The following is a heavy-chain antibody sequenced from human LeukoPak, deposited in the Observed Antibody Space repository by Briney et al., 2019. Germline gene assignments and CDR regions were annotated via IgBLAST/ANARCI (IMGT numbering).Heavy chain of an antibody. D-gene: IGHD3-10*01. CDR2: INPNSGDT. Sequence: ASVKVSCKASGYIFTGYYMHWVRQAPGQGLEWMGWINPNSGDTNYAQKFQGRVTMTRDTSISTAYMELSSLRSEDTAVYYCARDGSGSYVPYYYYMDVWGKGTTVTVSS. J-gene: IGHJ6*03. V-gene: IGHV1-2*02. CDR1: GYIFTGYY. CDR3: ARDGSGSYVPYYYYMDV.